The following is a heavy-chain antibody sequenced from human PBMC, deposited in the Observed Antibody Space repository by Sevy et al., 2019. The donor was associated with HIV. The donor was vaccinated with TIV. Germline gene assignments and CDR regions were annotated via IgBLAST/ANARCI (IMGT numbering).Heavy chain of an antibody. V-gene: IGHV3-15*01. D-gene: IGHD3-9*01. CDR3: TTDGMYYDMLTGYYRVVDY. J-gene: IGHJ4*02. CDR1: GFTFSNAW. Sequence: GGSLRLSCAGSGFTFSNAWMSWVRQAPGKGLEWVGRIKSKTDGGTADHAAPVKGRFTISRDDSKNTLYLQMNSLKTEDTAVYYCTTDGMYYDMLTGYYRVVDYWGQGTLVTVSS. CDR2: IKSKTDGGTA.